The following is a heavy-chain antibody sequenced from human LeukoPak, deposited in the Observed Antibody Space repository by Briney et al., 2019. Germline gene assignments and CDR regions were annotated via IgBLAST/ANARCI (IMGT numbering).Heavy chain of an antibody. CDR1: GFTFSSYA. CDR2: ISYDGSNK. J-gene: IGHJ4*02. D-gene: IGHD5-12*01. CDR3: ARARGYSGYDPPDDY. Sequence: PGGSLRLSCAASGFTFSSYAMHWVRQAPGKGLEWVAVISYDGSNKYYADSVKGRFTISRDNSKNTLYLQMNSLRAEDTAVYYCARARGYSGYDPPDDYWGQGTLVTVSS. V-gene: IGHV3-30-3*01.